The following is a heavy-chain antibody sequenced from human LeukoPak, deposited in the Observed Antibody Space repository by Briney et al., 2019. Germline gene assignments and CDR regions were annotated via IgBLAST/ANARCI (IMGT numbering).Heavy chain of an antibody. CDR3: ARDGSGDSGYYSYYFDY. CDR2: INAGNGNT. D-gene: IGHD3-22*01. Sequence: ASVKVSCKASGYTFTNYAIHWVRQAPGQRLEWMGWINAGNGNTRYSQNFQGRVTMTGDTSASTAYMELSSLRSEDTAVYYCARDGSGDSGYYSYYFDYWGQGTLVTVSS. V-gene: IGHV1-3*01. J-gene: IGHJ4*02. CDR1: GYTFTNYA.